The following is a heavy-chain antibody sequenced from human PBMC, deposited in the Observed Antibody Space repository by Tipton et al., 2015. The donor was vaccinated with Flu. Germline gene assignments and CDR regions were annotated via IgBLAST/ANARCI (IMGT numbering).Heavy chain of an antibody. CDR2: IYTNANT. CDR1: GDSISRGSYY. J-gene: IGHJ6*02. D-gene: IGHD6-19*01. V-gene: IGHV4-61*02. Sequence: TLSLTCTVSGDSISRGSYYYNWIRQPAGEGLEWIGRIYTNANTNYKASLKSRVTISIDRSRNQVSLTLSSVTAADTAVYFCARAESSVWAGYYYGLDVWGQGTTVTVSS. CDR3: ARAESSVWAGYYYGLDV.